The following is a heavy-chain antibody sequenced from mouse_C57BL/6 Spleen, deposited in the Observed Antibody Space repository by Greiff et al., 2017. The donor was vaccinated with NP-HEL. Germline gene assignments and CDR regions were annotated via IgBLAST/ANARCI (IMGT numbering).Heavy chain of an antibody. V-gene: IGHV1-59*01. Sequence: VQLQQPGAELVRPGTSVKLSCKASGYTFTSYWMHWVKQRPGQGLEWIGVIDPSDSYTNYNQKFKGKATLTVDTSSSTAYMQLSSLTSEDSAVYYCAREEVDYGSSFAYWGQGTLVTVSA. CDR1: GYTFTSYW. D-gene: IGHD1-1*01. CDR2: IDPSDSYT. CDR3: AREEVDYGSSFAY. J-gene: IGHJ3*01.